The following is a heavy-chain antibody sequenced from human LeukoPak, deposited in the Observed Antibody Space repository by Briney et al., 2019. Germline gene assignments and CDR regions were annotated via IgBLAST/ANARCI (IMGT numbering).Heavy chain of an antibody. J-gene: IGHJ5*02. CDR1: SDPISTSSYY. CDR2: IYHSGKT. D-gene: IGHD3-10*01. Sequence: SETLSLTCTVSSDPISTSSYYWGWLRQPPGKGLEWIGSIYHSGKTYYNPSLKSRVTISVDTPKNQFSLRLRSVTAADTAVYYCARLQVYYYGWFDPWGQGTLVTVSS. V-gene: IGHV4-39*01. CDR3: ARLQVYYYGWFDP.